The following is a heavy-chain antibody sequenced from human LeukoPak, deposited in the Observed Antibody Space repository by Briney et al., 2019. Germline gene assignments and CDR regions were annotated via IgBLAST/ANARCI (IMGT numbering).Heavy chain of an antibody. V-gene: IGHV3-15*01. D-gene: IGHD1-26*01. CDR1: GFTVSNAW. J-gene: IGHJ4*02. CDR2: VKSKAEGGTR. CDR3: AREGGEWELLRTFDY. Sequence: GGSLRLSCAASGFTVSNAWMSWVRQAPGKGLEWVGRVKSKAEGGTRDYAAPVKGRFTILRDESQNTLYLQMNSLRAEDTAVYYCAREGGEWELLRTFDYWGQGTLVTVSS.